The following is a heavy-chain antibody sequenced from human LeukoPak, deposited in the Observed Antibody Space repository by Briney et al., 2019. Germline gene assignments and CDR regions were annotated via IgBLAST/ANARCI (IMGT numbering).Heavy chain of an antibody. V-gene: IGHV3-21*01. D-gene: IGHD2/OR15-2a*01. CDR3: ARGEFGDYYYFYMDV. Sequence: PGGSLRLSCAASGFTFSSYSMNWVRQAPGKGLEWVSSITSSNNYIYYGDSVKGRFTISRDDAKNSLFLQMNSLRAEDTATYYCARGEFGDYYYFYMDVWGKGATVTVSS. CDR1: GFTFSSYS. J-gene: IGHJ6*03. CDR2: ITSSNNYI.